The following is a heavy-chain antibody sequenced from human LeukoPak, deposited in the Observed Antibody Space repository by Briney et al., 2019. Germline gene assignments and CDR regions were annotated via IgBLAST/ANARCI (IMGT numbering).Heavy chain of an antibody. D-gene: IGHD3-22*01. J-gene: IGHJ4*02. V-gene: IGHV3-23*01. CDR2: ISGSGGSS. Sequence: GGSLRLSCAASGFTFSSHGMSWVRQAPGKGLEWVSAISGSGGSSFYADSVKGRFTISRDNSKNTLYLQMNSLRAEDTAVYYCAGLPAYYYDTSGFYFDYWGQGTLVTVSS. CDR1: GFTFSSHG. CDR3: AGLPAYYYDTSGFYFDY.